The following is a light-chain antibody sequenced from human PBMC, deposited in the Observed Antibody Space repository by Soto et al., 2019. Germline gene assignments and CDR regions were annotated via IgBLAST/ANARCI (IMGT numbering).Light chain of an antibody. Sequence: QSVLTQPPSVYGTPEQRVTISCSGGISNIGTNYVHWFQQLPGTAPKVLSNRDNQRPSGVPDRFSGSKSGTSASLAISGLRSEDEAEYYCAAWDDTVRSYVFGTGTKVTVL. V-gene: IGLV1-47*01. CDR3: AAWDDTVRSYV. CDR1: ISNIGTNY. CDR2: RDN. J-gene: IGLJ1*01.